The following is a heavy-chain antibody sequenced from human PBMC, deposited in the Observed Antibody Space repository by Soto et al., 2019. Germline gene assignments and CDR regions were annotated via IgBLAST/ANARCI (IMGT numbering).Heavy chain of an antibody. CDR2: IYYSGST. CDR3: ARDWGPKHIAVAGTGRFDP. D-gene: IGHD6-19*01. V-gene: IGHV4-59*01. Sequence: PSETLSLTCTVSGGSISSYYWSWIRQPPGKGLEWIGYIYYSGSTNYNPSPKSRVTISVDTSKNQFSLKLSSVTAADTAVYYCARDWGPKHIAVAGTGRFDPWGQGTPVTVSP. CDR1: GGSISSYY. J-gene: IGHJ5*02.